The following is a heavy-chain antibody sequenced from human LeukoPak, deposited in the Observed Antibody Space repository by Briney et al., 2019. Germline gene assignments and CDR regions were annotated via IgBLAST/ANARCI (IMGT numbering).Heavy chain of an antibody. CDR3: ARHVVQTATKVAFDI. D-gene: IGHD5-24*01. Sequence: SVKVSCKASRGTFSKYAISWVRQAPGQGLEWMGRIIPILNITHYAQKFQGRVTTAADKSTSTAYMELSSLRSEDTAVYYCARHVVQTATKVAFDIWGQGTMVTVSS. CDR1: RGTFSKYA. J-gene: IGHJ3*02. V-gene: IGHV1-69*04. CDR2: IIPILNIT.